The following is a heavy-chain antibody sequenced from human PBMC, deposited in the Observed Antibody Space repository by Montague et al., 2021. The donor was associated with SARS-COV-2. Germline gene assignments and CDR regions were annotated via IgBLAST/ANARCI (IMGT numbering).Heavy chain of an antibody. CDR2: IYSGGTT. V-gene: IGHV3-53*01. CDR3: ARGSSWFLEEHYFDY. CDR1: GFTVSSNY. J-gene: IGHJ4*02. D-gene: IGHD6-19*01. Sequence: SLRLSCAASGFTVSSNYMTWVRQAPGKGLEWVSVIYSGGTTSYADSVKGRFTISRDNSKNTLNLQMNSLRAEDTAVYYCARGSSWFLEEHYFDYWGQGTLVTVSS.